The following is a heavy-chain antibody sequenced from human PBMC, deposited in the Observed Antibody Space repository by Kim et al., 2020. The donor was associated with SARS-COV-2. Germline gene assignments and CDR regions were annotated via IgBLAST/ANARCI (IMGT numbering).Heavy chain of an antibody. Sequence: GSLRLSCAASGFTFSSYGMHWVRQAPGKGLEWVAVIWYDGSNKYYADSVKGRFTISRDNSKNTLYLQMNSLRAEDTAVYYCAKETSSGWFEPDYWGQGTLVTVSS. CDR1: GFTFSSYG. J-gene: IGHJ4*02. CDR3: AKETSSGWFEPDY. V-gene: IGHV3-33*06. D-gene: IGHD6-19*01. CDR2: IWYDGSNK.